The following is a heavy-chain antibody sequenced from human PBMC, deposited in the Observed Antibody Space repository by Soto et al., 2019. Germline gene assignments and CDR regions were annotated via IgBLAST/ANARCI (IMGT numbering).Heavy chain of an antibody. Sequence: QVQLQQWGAGLLKPSETLSLTCAVYGGFVSSGSYYWSWIRQPPGKGLEWIGEMSHSGGTHFNPSLKSRVTISVDTSKYQFSLKMRSVTAADTAFYYCARVERGTATTVVDAFDIWGPGTMVTVSS. V-gene: IGHV4-34*01. CDR2: MSHSGGT. CDR3: ARVERGTATTVVDAFDI. CDR1: GGFVSSGSYY. D-gene: IGHD1-1*01. J-gene: IGHJ3*02.